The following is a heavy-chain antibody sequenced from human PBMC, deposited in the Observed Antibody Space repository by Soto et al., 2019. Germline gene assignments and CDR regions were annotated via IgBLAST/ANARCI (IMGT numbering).Heavy chain of an antibody. CDR1: GFTFSSHS. CDR2: ISYDGSIK. CDR3: AIEWSTSGDLDY. D-gene: IGHD3-10*01. V-gene: IGHV3-30-3*01. J-gene: IGHJ4*02. Sequence: QVQLVESGGGVVQPGRSLRLSCAASGFTFSSHSIQWVRQAPGKGLEWVAVISYDGSIKYYADSVKGRFTISRDNSKNTAYLQRNSLGAEDTAVFYSAIEWSTSGDLDYWGQGTLVIVSS.